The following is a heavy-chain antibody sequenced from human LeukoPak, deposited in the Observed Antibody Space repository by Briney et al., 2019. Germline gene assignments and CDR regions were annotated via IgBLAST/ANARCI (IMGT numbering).Heavy chain of an antibody. D-gene: IGHD5-24*01. V-gene: IGHV4-34*01. CDR3: AREGLRNAYNPLGY. Sequence: SETLSLTCAAYGGSFSAYYWTWIRQPSGKGLEWIGEIKQSENTNYNPSLKSRVTISIDPSKNQISLKLNSVTAADTAVYFCAREGLRNAYNPLGYWGQGTLVTVSS. J-gene: IGHJ4*02. CDR2: IKQSENT. CDR1: GGSFSAYY.